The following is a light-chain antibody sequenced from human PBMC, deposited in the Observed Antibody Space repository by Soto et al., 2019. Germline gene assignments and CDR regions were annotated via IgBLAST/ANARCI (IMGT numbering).Light chain of an antibody. CDR2: GAS. CDR1: QSVTSY. J-gene: IGKJ5*01. CDR3: QQYAKSVIS. Sequence: EIVLTQSPGTLSLSPGERATLSCRASQSVTSYLAWYQQKPGQAPRLLIYGASSRAAGIPDRFSGSGSGTDFTLTISRPEPEDFAMFYCQQYAKSVISFGQGTRLDI. V-gene: IGKV3-20*01.